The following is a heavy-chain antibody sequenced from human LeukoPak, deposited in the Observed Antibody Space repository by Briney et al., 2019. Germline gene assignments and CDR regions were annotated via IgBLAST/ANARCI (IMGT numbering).Heavy chain of an antibody. D-gene: IGHD5-12*01. V-gene: IGHV3-74*01. CDR2: INSDGSST. J-gene: IGHJ4*02. CDR1: GFTFSSYW. CDR3: ARVGGYSGYDPPDY. Sequence: GGSLRLSCAASGFTFSSYWMHWVRQAPGKGLVWDSRINSDGSSTSYADSVKGRFTISRDNAKNTLYLQMNSLRAEDTAVYYCARVGGYSGYDPPDYWGQGTLVTVSS.